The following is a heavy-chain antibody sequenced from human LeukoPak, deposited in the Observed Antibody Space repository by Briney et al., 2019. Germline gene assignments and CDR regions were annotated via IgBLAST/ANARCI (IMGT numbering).Heavy chain of an antibody. V-gene: IGHV4-4*07. CDR3: ARRDISTGWSFDY. CDR1: GGSISNYH. J-gene: IGHJ4*02. D-gene: IGHD6-19*01. Sequence: SETLSLTCTVSGGSISNYHWSWIRQPAGKGLEWIGQLHTSGSTNYNPPLKSRVTMSIDTPENQVSLTIRSVTAADTAIYYCARRDISTGWSFDYWGQGTLVTVSS. CDR2: LHTSGST.